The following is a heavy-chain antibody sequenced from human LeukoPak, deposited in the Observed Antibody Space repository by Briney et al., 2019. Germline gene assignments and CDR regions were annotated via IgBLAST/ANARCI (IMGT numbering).Heavy chain of an antibody. D-gene: IGHD2-15*01. CDR3: AKAPVTTCRGAFCYPFDY. CDR1: GFTFDDYG. V-gene: IGHV3-20*04. CDR2: INLNGGST. J-gene: IGHJ4*02. Sequence: PGGSLRLSCAASGFTFDDYGMSWVRQAPGKGLEWVSGINLNGGSTGYADSVKGRFTISRDSSKNTLFLQMNRLRPEDAAVYYCAKAPVTTCRGAFCYPFDYWGLGTLVTVSS.